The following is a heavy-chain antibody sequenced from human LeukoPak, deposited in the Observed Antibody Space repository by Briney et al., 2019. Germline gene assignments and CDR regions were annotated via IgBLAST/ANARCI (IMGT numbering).Heavy chain of an antibody. Sequence: ASVKVSCKASGGTFSSYAISWVRQAPGQGLEWMGIINPSGGSTSYAQKFQGRVTMTRDTSTSTVYMELSSLRSEDTAVYYCARGASYYIYSLDYWGQGTLVTVSS. V-gene: IGHV1-46*01. CDR2: INPSGGST. D-gene: IGHD3-10*01. CDR1: GGTFSSYA. J-gene: IGHJ4*02. CDR3: ARGASYYIYSLDY.